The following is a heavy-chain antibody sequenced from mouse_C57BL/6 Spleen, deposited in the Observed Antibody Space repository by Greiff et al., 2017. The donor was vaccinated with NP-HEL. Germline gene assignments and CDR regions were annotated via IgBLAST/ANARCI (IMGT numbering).Heavy chain of an antibody. Sequence: EVQLQQSGPELVKPGASVKISCKASGYSFTDYNMNWVKQSNGKSLEWIGVINPNYGTTSYNQKFKGKATLTVDQSSSTAYMQLNSLTSEDSAVYYCASERSSPYYYAMDYWGQGTSVTVSS. CDR1: GYSFTDYN. CDR2: INPNYGTT. J-gene: IGHJ4*01. CDR3: ASERSSPYYYAMDY. D-gene: IGHD1-1*01. V-gene: IGHV1-39*01.